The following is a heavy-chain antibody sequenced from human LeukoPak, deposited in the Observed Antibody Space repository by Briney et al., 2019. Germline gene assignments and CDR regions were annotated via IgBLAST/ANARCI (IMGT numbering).Heavy chain of an antibody. J-gene: IGHJ4*02. CDR3: ARVPYDFWSGSRGCFDY. CDR2: INHSGST. CDR1: GGSFSTYY. D-gene: IGHD3-3*01. Sequence: SETLSLTCAVYGGSFSTYYWSWIRQPPGKGLEWIGEINHSGSTNHNPSLKSRVTISVDTSKNQFSLKLSSVTAADTAVYYCARVPYDFWSGSRGCFDYWGQGTLVTVSS. V-gene: IGHV4-34*01.